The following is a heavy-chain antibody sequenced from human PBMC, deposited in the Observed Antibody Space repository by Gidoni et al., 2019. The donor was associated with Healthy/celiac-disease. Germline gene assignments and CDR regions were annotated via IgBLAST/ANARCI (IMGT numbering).Heavy chain of an antibody. Sequence: GQRLESGGGLVQPGECLRLSCAASGFAFSRYALRWVRQAPGKGLEWVSAISGSCASTYYADSVKGRFTISRDNSKNTLYLQMTSLGAEDTAVYYCAKYIEDCSSPSCYRAIDYWGQGTLVTVSS. CDR2: ISGSCAST. D-gene: IGHD2-2*01. V-gene: IGHV3-23*01. CDR1: GFAFSRYA. CDR3: AKYIEDCSSPSCYRAIDY. J-gene: IGHJ4*02.